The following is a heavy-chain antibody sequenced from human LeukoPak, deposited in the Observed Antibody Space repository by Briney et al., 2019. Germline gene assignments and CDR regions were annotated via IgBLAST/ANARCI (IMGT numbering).Heavy chain of an antibody. D-gene: IGHD5-18*01. CDR2: IIPIFGIA. Sequence: GSSVKVSCKASGSTFSSYAISWVRQAPGQGLEWMGRIIPIFGIANYAQKFQGRVTITADKSTSTAYMELSSLRSEDTAVYYCARGDVDTAMVTPDYWGQGTLVTVSS. CDR1: GSTFSSYA. V-gene: IGHV1-69*04. J-gene: IGHJ4*02. CDR3: ARGDVDTAMVTPDY.